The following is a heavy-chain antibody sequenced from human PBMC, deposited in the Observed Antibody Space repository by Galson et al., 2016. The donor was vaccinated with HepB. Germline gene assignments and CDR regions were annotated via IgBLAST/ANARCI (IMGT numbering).Heavy chain of an antibody. Sequence: SVKVSCKASGYTFTNYDMHWVRQSPGQRLEWLGYISAGSGNTKYSQKFEDRLTVSRDTSARTHYMELSSLSANDTAVYYCARALIGNMDVWGQGTPVTVSS. CDR1: GYTFTNYD. CDR3: ARALIGNMDV. J-gene: IGHJ6*02. D-gene: IGHD3-16*02. V-gene: IGHV1-3*01. CDR2: ISAGSGNT.